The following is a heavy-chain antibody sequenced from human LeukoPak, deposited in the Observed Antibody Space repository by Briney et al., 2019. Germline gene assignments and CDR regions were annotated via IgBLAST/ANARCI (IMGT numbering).Heavy chain of an antibody. V-gene: IGHV3-21*01. CDR1: GFTFSSYS. CDR2: ISSSSSHI. J-gene: IGHJ4*02. CDR3: ARDPRRDDY. Sequence: GGSLRLSCAASGFTFSSYSMNWVRQAPGKGLEWVSSISSSSSHIYYADSVKGRFTISRDNAKNSLYLQMNSLRAEDTAVYYCARDPRRDDYWGQGTLVTVSS.